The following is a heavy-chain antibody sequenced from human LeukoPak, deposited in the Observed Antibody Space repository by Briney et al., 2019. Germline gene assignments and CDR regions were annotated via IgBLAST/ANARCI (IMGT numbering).Heavy chain of an antibody. CDR1: GFTFSSYA. V-gene: IGHV3-30-3*01. CDR3: AQEGGA. J-gene: IGHJ5*02. Sequence: AGGSLRLSCAASGFTFSSYAMHWVRQAPGKGLEWVAVISYDGSNKYYADSVKGRVTISRDNSKNTVSLQMNSLRSDDTAVYYCAQEGGAWGQGTLVVVSS. D-gene: IGHD3-16*01. CDR2: ISYDGSNK.